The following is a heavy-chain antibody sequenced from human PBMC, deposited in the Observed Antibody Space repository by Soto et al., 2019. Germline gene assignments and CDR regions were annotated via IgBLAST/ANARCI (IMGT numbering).Heavy chain of an antibody. CDR1: GGTFSSYA. Sequence: QVQLVQSGAEVKKPGSSVKVSCKASGGTFSSYAISWVRQAPGQGLEWMGGIIPIFGTANYAQKFQGRVTITEDNSACTAYMELSSLGSEDMAVYYCARSWSAYSSSYYFDYWGQGTLVTVSS. D-gene: IGHD6-6*01. J-gene: IGHJ4*02. CDR2: IIPIFGTA. V-gene: IGHV1-69*06. CDR3: ARSWSAYSSSYYFDY.